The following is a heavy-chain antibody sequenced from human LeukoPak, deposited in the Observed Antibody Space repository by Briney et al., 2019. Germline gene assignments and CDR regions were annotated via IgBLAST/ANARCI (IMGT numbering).Heavy chain of an antibody. J-gene: IGHJ4*02. V-gene: IGHV3-33*01. CDR3: ARDLTQLALFDY. D-gene: IGHD6-13*01. CDR1: GFTFSSYG. CDR2: IWYDESNK. Sequence: GGSLRLSCTASGFTFSSYGMHWVRQAPGKGLEWVTVIWYDESNKYYADSVKGRFTLSRDNSKNTLFLQMNSLRPEDTAVYFCARDLTQLALFDYWGQGTLVSVSS.